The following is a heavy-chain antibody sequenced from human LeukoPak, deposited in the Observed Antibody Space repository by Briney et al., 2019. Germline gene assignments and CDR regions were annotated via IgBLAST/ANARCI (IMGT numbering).Heavy chain of an antibody. CDR3: ARGAGNDYGDY. Sequence: GGSLRLSCAASGFTSMNAWMSWVRQAPGKGLEWVSYISSSGSTIYYADSVKGRFTISRDNAKNSLYLQMNSLRAEDTAVYYCARGAGNDYGDYWGQGTLVTVSS. J-gene: IGHJ4*02. D-gene: IGHD3-10*01. CDR1: GFTSMNAW. V-gene: IGHV3-11*04. CDR2: ISSSGSTI.